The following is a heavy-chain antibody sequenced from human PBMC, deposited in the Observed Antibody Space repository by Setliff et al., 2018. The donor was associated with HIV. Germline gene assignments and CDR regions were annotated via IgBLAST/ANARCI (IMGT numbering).Heavy chain of an antibody. CDR2: FYYGGST. Sequence: ETLSLTCSVSGDSIGTYYWNWIRQTPGKRLEWIGFFYYGGSTDYNPALKNRVAISVDTSRNRVSLKMTSVTAADTAVYYCARARLLGGFLSWGRGALVTV. D-gene: IGHD7-27*01. V-gene: IGHV4-59*01. J-gene: IGHJ5*02. CDR1: GDSIGTYY. CDR3: ARARLLGGFLS.